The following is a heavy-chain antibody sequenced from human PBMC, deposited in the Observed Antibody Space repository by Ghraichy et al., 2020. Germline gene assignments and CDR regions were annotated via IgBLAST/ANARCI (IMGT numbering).Heavy chain of an antibody. V-gene: IGHV1-8*01. Sequence: ASVTVSCKASGYPFSNYDVIWVRQATGQGLEWMRWMNPNSGNAGYAQQFQGRVTMTRGTSISKAYMELSSLRSEDTAVYYCARGRSPDVNWNDDIYYYYGMDVWGQGTTVTVSS. J-gene: IGHJ6*02. CDR2: MNPNSGNA. CDR1: GYPFSNYD. CDR3: ARGRSPDVNWNDDIYYYYGMDV. D-gene: IGHD1-1*01.